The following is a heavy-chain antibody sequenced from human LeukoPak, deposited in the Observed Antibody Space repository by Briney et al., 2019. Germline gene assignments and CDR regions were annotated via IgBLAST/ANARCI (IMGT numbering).Heavy chain of an antibody. V-gene: IGHV4-59*01. CDR2: IYHTGTT. CDR3: ARDSGTQGAWFDP. J-gene: IGHJ5*02. Sequence: PSETLSLTCTVSGGSISNYWWSWIRQPPGKGLEWIGYIYHTGTTNYNPSLTSRVTISVDTSKNQFSLKLSSVTPADTAVYYCARDSGTQGAWFDPWGQGTLVTVSS. D-gene: IGHD1-7*01. CDR1: GGSISNYW.